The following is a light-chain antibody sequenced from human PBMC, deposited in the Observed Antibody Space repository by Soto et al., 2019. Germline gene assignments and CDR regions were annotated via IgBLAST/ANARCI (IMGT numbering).Light chain of an antibody. CDR1: SSDVGGYNY. Sequence: QSALTQPASVSGSPGQSITISCTGTSSDVGGYNYVSWYQQHPGKAPKLMIYDVSKRPSGISNRFSGSKSGNTASLTISGPQAEDEADYYCSSYTSSSVWVFGGGTKLTVL. CDR3: SSYTSSSVWV. CDR2: DVS. V-gene: IGLV2-14*03. J-gene: IGLJ3*02.